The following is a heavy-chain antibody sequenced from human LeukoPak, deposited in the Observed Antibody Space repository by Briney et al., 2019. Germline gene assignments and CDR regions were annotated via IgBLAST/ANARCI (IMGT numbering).Heavy chain of an antibody. CDR2: VYYSGST. V-gene: IGHV4-30-4*08. J-gene: IGHJ4*02. Sequence: SETLSLTCTVSGGSISNGNYYWSWIRQHPGKGLEWIGYVYYSGSTYYNPSLESRVTISVDTSKNQFSLKLSSVTAADTAVYYCASRYCSGGSCYDPDLGNTYFDYWGQGTLVTVSS. CDR1: GGSISNGNYY. D-gene: IGHD2-15*01. CDR3: ASRYCSGGSCYDPDLGNTYFDY.